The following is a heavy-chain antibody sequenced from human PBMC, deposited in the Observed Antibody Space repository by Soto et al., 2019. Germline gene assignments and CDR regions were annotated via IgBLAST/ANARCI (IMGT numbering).Heavy chain of an antibody. CDR1: GGSFSGYY. CDR3: ASGAAGMGNYYYYGMDV. D-gene: IGHD6-13*01. Sequence: SETLSLTCAVYGGSFSGYYWSWIRQPPGKGLEWIGEINHSGSTNYNPSLKSRVTISVDTSKNQFSLKLSSVTAADTAGYYCASGAAGMGNYYYYGMDVWGQGTTVTVSS. CDR2: INHSGST. J-gene: IGHJ6*02. V-gene: IGHV4-34*01.